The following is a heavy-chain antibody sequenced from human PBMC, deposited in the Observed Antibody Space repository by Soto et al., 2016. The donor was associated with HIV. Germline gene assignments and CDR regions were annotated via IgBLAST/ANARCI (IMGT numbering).Heavy chain of an antibody. V-gene: IGHV3-21*01. CDR1: GFTFSSYS. J-gene: IGHJ4*02. Sequence: EVQLVESGGGLVKPGGSLRLSCAASGFTFSSYSMNWVRQAPGKGLEWVSSITSSSNYIYYADSLKGRFTISRDNAKNLLYLQMNSLRVDDTAVYYCARERGQQLPLDYWGQGTLVTVSS. D-gene: IGHD6-13*01. CDR2: ITSSSNYI. CDR3: ARERGQQLPLDY.